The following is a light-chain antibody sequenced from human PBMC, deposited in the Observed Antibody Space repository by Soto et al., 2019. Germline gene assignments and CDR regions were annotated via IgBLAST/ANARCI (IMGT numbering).Light chain of an antibody. CDR3: QQANSLPWT. J-gene: IGKJ1*01. V-gene: IGKV1-12*01. Sequence: DIQMTQSPSSVSASVGDTVTITCRASQGISSWLTWYQEKPGKAPKLLIDAASSLQSGVPSRFSGSGSGTEFTLTITSLQPEDFATYYCQQANSLPWTFGQGTKVEIK. CDR1: QGISSW. CDR2: AAS.